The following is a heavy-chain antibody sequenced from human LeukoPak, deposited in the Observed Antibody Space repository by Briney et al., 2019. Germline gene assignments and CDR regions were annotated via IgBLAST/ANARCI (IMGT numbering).Heavy chain of an antibody. CDR3: AHRRVGATIDAFDI. J-gene: IGHJ3*02. D-gene: IGHD1-26*01. CDR1: GFSLSTSGVG. V-gene: IGHV2-5*01. Sequence: SGPTLVNPAQTLTLTCTFSGFSLSTSGVGVGWIRQPPGEALEWLALIYWNDDKRYSPSLKSRLTITKDTSKNQVVLTMTNMDPVDTATYYCAHRRVGATIDAFDIWGQGTMVTVSS. CDR2: IYWNDDK.